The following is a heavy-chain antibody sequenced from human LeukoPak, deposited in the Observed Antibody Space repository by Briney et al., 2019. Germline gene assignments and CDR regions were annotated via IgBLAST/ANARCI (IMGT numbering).Heavy chain of an antibody. CDR3: AREDSISVVFDY. Sequence: SETLSLTCTVSGGSISSYYWSWIRHPPGKGLEWIGYIYYSGSTNYNPSLKSRVTISVDTSKNQFSLKLSSVTAADTAVYYCAREDSISVVFDYWGQGTLVTVSS. CDR1: GGSISSYY. CDR2: IYYSGST. V-gene: IGHV4-59*01. J-gene: IGHJ4*02. D-gene: IGHD3-10*01.